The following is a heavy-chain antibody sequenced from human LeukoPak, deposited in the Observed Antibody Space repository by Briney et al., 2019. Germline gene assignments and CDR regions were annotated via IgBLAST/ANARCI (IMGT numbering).Heavy chain of an antibody. D-gene: IGHD6-6*01. V-gene: IGHV3-7*03. Sequence: GSLRLSCAASGFTFRSYWMSWVRQAPGKGLEWVANIKEDGSEKYYVDSVKGRFTISRDNAKNSLYMQMNSLRAEDTAVYYCARFSLPTRPYWGQGTLVTVSS. CDR1: GFTFRSYW. CDR3: ARFSLPTRPY. J-gene: IGHJ4*02. CDR2: IKEDGSEK.